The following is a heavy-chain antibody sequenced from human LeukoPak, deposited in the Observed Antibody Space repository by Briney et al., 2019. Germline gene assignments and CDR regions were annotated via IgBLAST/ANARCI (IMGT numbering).Heavy chain of an antibody. CDR1: GDSISSDKW. D-gene: IGHD6-19*01. Sequence: SETLSLTCDVSGDSISSDKWWSWVREPPGKGLEYIGEFHHSVSTNYNPSLKSRLTISVDKSKNQFSLKLSSVTAADTAVYYCASHSGWSGPSEWGQGTLVTVSS. J-gene: IGHJ4*02. CDR3: ASHSGWSGPSE. CDR2: FHHSVST. V-gene: IGHV4-4*02.